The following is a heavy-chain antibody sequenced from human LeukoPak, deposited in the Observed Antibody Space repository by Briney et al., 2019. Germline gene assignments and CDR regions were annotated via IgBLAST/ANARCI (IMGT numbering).Heavy chain of an antibody. J-gene: IGHJ4*02. V-gene: IGHV3-74*01. CDR2: ISSDGSST. Sequence: GGSLRLSCAASGFTFSSYWMHWVRQAPGKGLVWISRISSDGSSTSYADSVKGRFTISRDNAKNTLHLQMNSLRAEDTAVYYCARGGPYSASDYWGQGTLVTVSS. D-gene: IGHD1-26*01. CDR1: GFTFSSYW. CDR3: ARGGPYSASDY.